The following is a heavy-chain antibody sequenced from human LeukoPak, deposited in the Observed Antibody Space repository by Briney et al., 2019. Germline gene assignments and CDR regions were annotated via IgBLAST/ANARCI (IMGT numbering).Heavy chain of an antibody. Sequence: GGSLRLSCAASGFTFSSYSMNWVRQAPGKGLEWVSSISSSSYIYYADSVKGRFTISRDNAKNSLYLQMNSLRAEDTAVYYCARDQSTMVRGVDDYWGQGTLVTVSS. V-gene: IGHV3-21*01. J-gene: IGHJ4*02. CDR1: GFTFSSYS. CDR3: ARDQSTMVRGVDDY. CDR2: ISSSSYI. D-gene: IGHD3-10*01.